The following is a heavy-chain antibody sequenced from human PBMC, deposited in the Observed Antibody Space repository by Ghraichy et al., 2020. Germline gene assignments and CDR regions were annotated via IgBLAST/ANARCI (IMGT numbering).Heavy chain of an antibody. J-gene: IGHJ6*02. D-gene: IGHD3-16*01. CDR1: SGSFSGHF. CDR2: INHRGIT. CDR3: ARHHDFLTGVWHV. Sequence: SQTLSLTCAVYSGSFSGHFWTWLRQPPGKGPEWIGEINHRGITTYNPSLKSRVTISIDTSKNQFSLKLKSVTAADTAASYCARHHDFLTGVWHVWGQGTTVTVFS. V-gene: IGHV4-34*01.